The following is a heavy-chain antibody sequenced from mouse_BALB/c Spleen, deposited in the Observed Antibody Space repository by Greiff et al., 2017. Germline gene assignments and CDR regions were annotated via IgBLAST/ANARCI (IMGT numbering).Heavy chain of an antibody. V-gene: IGHV1-14*01. D-gene: IGHD1-2*01. CDR1: GYTFTSYV. Sequence: EVHLVESGPELVKPGASVKMSCKASGYTFTSYVMHWVKQKPGQGLEWIGYINPYNDGTKYNEKFKGKATLTSDKSSSTAYMELSSLTSEDSAVYYCARGGFITTATWGYWGQGTTLTVSS. CDR3: ARGGFITTATWGY. J-gene: IGHJ2*01. CDR2: INPYNDGT.